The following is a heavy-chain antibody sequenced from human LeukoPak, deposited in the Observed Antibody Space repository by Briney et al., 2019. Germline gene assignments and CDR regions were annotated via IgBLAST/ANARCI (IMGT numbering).Heavy chain of an antibody. CDR2: IYPGDSDT. CDR1: GYTFTTYW. Sequence: GESLKISCKGSGYTFTTYWIGWVRQMPGKGLEWMGIIYPGDSDTRYSPSFQGQVTISADKSISTAYLQWSSLKASDTAMYYCARARYCSRGNCYAEYWGQGTLVTVSS. V-gene: IGHV5-51*01. D-gene: IGHD2-15*01. CDR3: ARARYCSRGNCYAEY. J-gene: IGHJ4*02.